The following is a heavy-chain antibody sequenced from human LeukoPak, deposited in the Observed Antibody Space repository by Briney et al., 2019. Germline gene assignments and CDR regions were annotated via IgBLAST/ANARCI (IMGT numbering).Heavy chain of an antibody. Sequence: GGSLRLSCAASGFTFSSYSMNWIRQAPGKGLEWVSSISSSSSYIYYADSVKGRFTISRDNAKNTLYLQMNSLRAEDTAVYYCARGSTSGWPDYFDYWGQGVLVSVSS. CDR1: GFTFSSYS. V-gene: IGHV3-21*01. J-gene: IGHJ4*02. CDR3: ARGSTSGWPDYFDY. D-gene: IGHD6-19*01. CDR2: ISSSSSYI.